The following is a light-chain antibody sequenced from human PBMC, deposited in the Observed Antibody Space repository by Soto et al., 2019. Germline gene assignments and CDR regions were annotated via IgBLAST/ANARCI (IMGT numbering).Light chain of an antibody. Sequence: DIQMTQSPSTLSASVGDRFTITCRASQSISSWLAWYQQKPGTAPKLLIYKASSLQSGVPSRFSGSGSGTEFTLTISSLQPDDFATYYCQQYVRAFRSFGQGTKVDI. J-gene: IGKJ1*01. V-gene: IGKV1-5*03. CDR1: QSISSW. CDR2: KAS. CDR3: QQYVRAFRS.